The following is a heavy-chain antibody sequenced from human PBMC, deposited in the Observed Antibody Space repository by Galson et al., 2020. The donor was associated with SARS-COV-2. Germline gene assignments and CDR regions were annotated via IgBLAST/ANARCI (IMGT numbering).Heavy chain of an antibody. D-gene: IGHD2-2*01. Sequence: KIGESLKISCTGSGYIFTNYWIGWVRQTPGKDLEWIGIINPRESKTTYSPSFQGQVTISADKSITTAYLQWSSLKASDTAMYYCARHRSCSSNSCQPPPGIDYWGQGTLVTVSS. CDR3: ARHRSCSSNSCQPPPGIDY. CDR2: INPRESKT. J-gene: IGHJ4*02. CDR1: GYIFTNYW. V-gene: IGHV5-51*01.